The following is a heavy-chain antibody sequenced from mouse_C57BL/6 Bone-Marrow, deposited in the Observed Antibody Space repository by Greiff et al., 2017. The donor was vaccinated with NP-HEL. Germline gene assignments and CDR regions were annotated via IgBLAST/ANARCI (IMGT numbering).Heavy chain of an antibody. Sequence: EVLLVESGGGLVKPGASLKLSCAASGFTFSDYAMHWVRQAPEKGLEWVAYISSGSSSIYYADTVKGRFTFSRDKSKNTLFLQMTSLKSEDSAMYYCASSDYYFDYWGQGTTLTVSS. CDR3: ASSDYYFDY. V-gene: IGHV5-17*01. J-gene: IGHJ2*01. D-gene: IGHD2-4*01. CDR2: ISSGSSSI. CDR1: GFTFSDYA.